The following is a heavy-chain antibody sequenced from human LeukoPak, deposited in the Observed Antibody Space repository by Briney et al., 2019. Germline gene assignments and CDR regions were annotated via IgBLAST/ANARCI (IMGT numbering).Heavy chain of an antibody. J-gene: IGHJ4*02. CDR3: AKDKDPWKSTSISDFDY. Sequence: PGGSLRLPCAASGFTFSTYGMHWVRQAPGKGLEWVAFIRYDGSNKYYADSVKGRFTISRDNSKNTLYLQMNSLRAEDTAVYFCAKDKDPWKSTSISDFDYWGRGTLVTVSS. CDR2: IRYDGSNK. V-gene: IGHV3-30*02. CDR1: GFTFSTYG. D-gene: IGHD1-1*01.